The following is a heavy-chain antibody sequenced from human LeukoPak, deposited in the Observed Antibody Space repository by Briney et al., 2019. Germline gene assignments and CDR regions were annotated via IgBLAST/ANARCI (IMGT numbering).Heavy chain of an antibody. V-gene: IGHV4-34*01. CDR1: GGSFSGYY. CDR3: ARGYSGYDYDPHFDY. D-gene: IGHD5-12*01. J-gene: IGHJ4*02. CDR2: INHSGST. Sequence: SETLSLTSAVYGGSFSGYYWSWIRQPPGKGLEWIGEINHSGSTNYNPSLKSRVTISVDTSKNQFSLKLSSVTAADTAVYYCARGYSGYDYDPHFDYWGQGTLVTVSS.